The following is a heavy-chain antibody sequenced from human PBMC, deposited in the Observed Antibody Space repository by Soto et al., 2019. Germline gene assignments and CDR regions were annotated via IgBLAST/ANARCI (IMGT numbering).Heavy chain of an antibody. CDR1: GFDFSSYS. J-gene: IGHJ6*03. Sequence: EVQLVESGGGLVKPGGSLRLSCAASGFDFSSYSMNWVRQAPGKGLEWVSSINEDSSYIYYAHSLRGRFTISRDNAKESLYLQMIRLRAEDTAVYYCVRDFGWYFRSGYMDVWGDGATVTVSS. CDR2: INEDSSYI. V-gene: IGHV3-21*02. D-gene: IGHD3-3*01. CDR3: VRDFGWYFRSGYMDV.